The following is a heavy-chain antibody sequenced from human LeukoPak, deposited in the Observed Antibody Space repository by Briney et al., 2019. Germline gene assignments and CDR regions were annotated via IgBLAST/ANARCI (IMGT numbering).Heavy chain of an antibody. CDR1: GGSFSGYY. Sequence: PSETLSLTCAVYGGSFSGYYWSWIRQPPGKGLEWIWEINHSGSTNYNPSLKSRVTISVDTSKNQFSLKLSSVTAADTAVYYCARRELYYYDSRKYDYWGQGTLVTVSS. V-gene: IGHV4-34*01. J-gene: IGHJ4*02. CDR3: ARRELYYYDSRKYDY. D-gene: IGHD3-22*01. CDR2: INHSGST.